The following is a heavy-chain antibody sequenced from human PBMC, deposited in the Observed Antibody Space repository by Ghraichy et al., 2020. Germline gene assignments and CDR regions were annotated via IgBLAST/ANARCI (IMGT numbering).Heavy chain of an antibody. CDR3: VKAEYYDKGGLDF. J-gene: IGHJ4*02. Sequence: GGSLRLSCAASGFTFSNYGMHWVRQALGKGLEWVAVISYDGSNKYYADSVKGRFTISRDNSKNTLYLQLNSLRAEDTAVYYCVKAEYYDKGGLDFWGQGTLVTVSS. V-gene: IGHV3-30*18. CDR2: ISYDGSNK. D-gene: IGHD3-22*01. CDR1: GFTFSNYG.